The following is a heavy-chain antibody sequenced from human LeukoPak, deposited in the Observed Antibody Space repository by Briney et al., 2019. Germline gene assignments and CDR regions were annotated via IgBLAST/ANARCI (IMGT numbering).Heavy chain of an antibody. Sequence: SETLSLTCTVSGGSISRSSYYWGWIRQPPGKGLEGIGCFYYSGSTYYNPSLKSRVTISVDTSKNQFSLKLSSVTAADTAVYYCARHVLSGYLNYWYFDLWGRGTLITVSS. CDR2: FYYSGST. CDR3: ARHVLSGYLNYWYFDL. V-gene: IGHV4-39*01. CDR1: GGSISRSSYY. J-gene: IGHJ2*01. D-gene: IGHD3-3*01.